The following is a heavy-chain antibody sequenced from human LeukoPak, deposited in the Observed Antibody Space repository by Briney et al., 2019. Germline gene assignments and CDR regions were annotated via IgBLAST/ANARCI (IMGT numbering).Heavy chain of an antibody. V-gene: IGHV1-69*13. J-gene: IGHJ6*03. CDR3: ARWVRYNWNPYYYYYYMDV. Sequence: ASVKVSCKASGGTFSSYAISWVRQAPGQGLEWMGGIIPIFGTANYAQKFQGRVTITADESTSTAYMELSSLRSDDTAVYYCARWVRYNWNPYYYYYYMDVWGKGTTVTVSS. CDR2: IIPIFGTA. D-gene: IGHD1-20*01. CDR1: GGTFSSYA.